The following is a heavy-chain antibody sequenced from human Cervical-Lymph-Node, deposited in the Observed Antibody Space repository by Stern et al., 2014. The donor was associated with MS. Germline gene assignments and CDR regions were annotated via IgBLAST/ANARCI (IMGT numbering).Heavy chain of an antibody. V-gene: IGHV1-58*01. Sequence: QMQLVQSGPEVKKPGTSVKVSCKPSGFTFTSSAVQWVRQARGQRLEWIGWIVVGSGDTQYAQKIQERLTIHRDMSTSTAYMELSSLRSEDTAVYYCAADLNMITLGGVIANDHGGQGTLVTVSS. CDR3: AADLNMITLGGVIANDH. J-gene: IGHJ4*02. CDR2: IVVGSGDT. CDR1: GFTFTSSA. D-gene: IGHD3-16*02.